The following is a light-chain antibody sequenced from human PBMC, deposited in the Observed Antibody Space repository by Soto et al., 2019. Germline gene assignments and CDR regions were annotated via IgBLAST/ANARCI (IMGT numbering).Light chain of an antibody. V-gene: IGKV3-15*01. CDR2: GAS. Sequence: EIVMTQSPATLSVSPGERATLSCRASQSVSSNLAWYQQKPGQAPRLLIYGASTRPTGIPARFSGSGSGTEFTLTISSLQSEDFAGYYCQQYNNWLTWTFGQGTKVEIK. CDR1: QSVSSN. CDR3: QQYNNWLTWT. J-gene: IGKJ1*01.